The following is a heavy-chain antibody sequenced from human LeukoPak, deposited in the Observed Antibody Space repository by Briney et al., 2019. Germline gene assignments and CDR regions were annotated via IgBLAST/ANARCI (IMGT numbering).Heavy chain of an antibody. J-gene: IGHJ4*02. V-gene: IGHV3-21*01. D-gene: IGHD3-10*01. CDR1: GFTFSSYS. CDR3: ARVFLVRGVDRSHTDY. CDR2: ISSSSGYI. Sequence: NPGGSLRLSCAASGFTFSSYSMNWVRQAPGKGLEWVSSISSSSGYIYYADSVKGRFTISRDNAKNSLYLQMNSLRAEDTAVYYCARVFLVRGVDRSHTDYWGQGTLVTVSS.